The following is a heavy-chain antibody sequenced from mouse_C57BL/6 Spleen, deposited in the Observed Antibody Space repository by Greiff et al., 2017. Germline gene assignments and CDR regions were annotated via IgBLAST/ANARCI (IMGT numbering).Heavy chain of an antibody. CDR3: ARPITTVIAKGYYYAMDY. D-gene: IGHD1-1*01. V-gene: IGHV1-72*01. J-gene: IGHJ4*01. CDR1: GYTFTSYW. Sequence: QVQLQQPGAELVKPGASVKMSCKASGYTFTSYWMHWVKQRPGRGLEWIGRIDPNSGGTKYNEKFKSKATLTVDKPSSTAYRQLSSLTSEDSAVYYCARPITTVIAKGYYYAMDYWGQGTSVTVSS. CDR2: IDPNSGGT.